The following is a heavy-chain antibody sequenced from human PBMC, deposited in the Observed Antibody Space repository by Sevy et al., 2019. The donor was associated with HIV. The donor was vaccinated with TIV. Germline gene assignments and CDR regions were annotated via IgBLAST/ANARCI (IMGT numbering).Heavy chain of an antibody. Sequence: GGSLRLSCAASGFTFSDAWMSWVRQAPGKGLEWVGRIQSKTEGGTTDYAAPVKGRFTISRDDSKNTLYLQMNSLKTEDTAVYYCTTEALDGDYGDYYYCGMDVWGQGTTVTVSS. CDR2: IQSKTEGGTT. V-gene: IGHV3-15*01. D-gene: IGHD4-17*01. CDR1: GFTFSDAW. J-gene: IGHJ6*02. CDR3: TTEALDGDYGDYYYCGMDV.